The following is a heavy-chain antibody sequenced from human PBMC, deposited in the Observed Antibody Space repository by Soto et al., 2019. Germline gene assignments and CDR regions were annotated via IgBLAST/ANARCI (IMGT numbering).Heavy chain of an antibody. Sequence: QVQLVESGGGVVQPGRSLRLSCAASGFTFSSYGMHWVRQAPGKGLEWVAVIWYDGSNKYYADSVKGRFTISRDNSKNTLYLQMNSLRAEDTAVYYCARIAVAGNGNDYWGQGTLVTVSS. CDR2: IWYDGSNK. V-gene: IGHV3-33*01. D-gene: IGHD6-19*01. CDR1: GFTFSSYG. J-gene: IGHJ4*02. CDR3: ARIAVAGNGNDY.